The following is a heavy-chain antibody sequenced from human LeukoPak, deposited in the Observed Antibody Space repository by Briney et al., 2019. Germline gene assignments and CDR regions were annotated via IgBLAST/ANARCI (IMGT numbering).Heavy chain of an antibody. CDR2: IRYDGSNK. V-gene: IGHV3-30*02. D-gene: IGHD6-13*01. CDR1: GFTFSSYG. Sequence: GGSLRLSCAASGFTFSSYGMHWVRQAPGKGLEWVAFIRYDGSNKYYADSVKGRFTISRDNSKNTLYLQMNSLRAEDTAVYYCAKGYSSSWYPVDAFDIWGQGTMVTVSS. CDR3: AKGYSSSWYPVDAFDI. J-gene: IGHJ3*02.